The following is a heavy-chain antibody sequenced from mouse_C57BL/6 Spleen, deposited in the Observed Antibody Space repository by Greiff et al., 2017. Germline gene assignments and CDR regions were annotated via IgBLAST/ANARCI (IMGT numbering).Heavy chain of an antibody. CDR3: ARSITTVVADY. J-gene: IGHJ2*01. V-gene: IGHV1-81*01. CDR1: GYTFTSYG. CDR2: ISPRSGNT. D-gene: IGHD1-1*01. Sequence: VQLQQSGAELARPGASVKLSCKASGYTFTSYGISWVKQRTGQGLEWIGEISPRSGNTSYNEKFKGKATLTADKSSSTAYMELRSLTSEDSAVYYCARSITTVVADYWGQGTTLTVSS.